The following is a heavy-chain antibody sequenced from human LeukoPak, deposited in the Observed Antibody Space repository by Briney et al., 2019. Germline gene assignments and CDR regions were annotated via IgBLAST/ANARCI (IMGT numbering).Heavy chain of an antibody. CDR2: IYYSGST. J-gene: IGHJ5*02. V-gene: IGHV4-39*07. CDR1: GDSISSSSYY. D-gene: IGHD6-13*01. Sequence: SETLSLTCTVSGDSISSSSYYWGWIRQPPGKGLEWIGSIYYSGSTYYNPSLKSRVTISVDTSKNQFSLKLSSVTAADTAVYYCARGVIAAAGTGSWSNWFDPWGQGTLVTVSS. CDR3: ARGVIAAAGTGSWSNWFDP.